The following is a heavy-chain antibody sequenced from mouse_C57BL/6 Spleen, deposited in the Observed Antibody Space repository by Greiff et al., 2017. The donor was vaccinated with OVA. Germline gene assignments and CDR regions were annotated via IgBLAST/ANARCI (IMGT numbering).Heavy chain of an antibody. D-gene: IGHD1-1*01. Sequence: QVQLQQSGAELARPGASVKLSCKASGYTFTSYGISWVKQRTGQGLEWIGRIHPSDSDTNYNQKFKGKATLTVDKSSSTAYMQLSSLTSEDSAVYYCAIESYYYGSSDWYFDVWGTGTTVTVSS. CDR2: IHPSDSDT. J-gene: IGHJ1*03. CDR1: GYTFTSYG. CDR3: AIESYYYGSSDWYFDV. V-gene: IGHV1-74*01.